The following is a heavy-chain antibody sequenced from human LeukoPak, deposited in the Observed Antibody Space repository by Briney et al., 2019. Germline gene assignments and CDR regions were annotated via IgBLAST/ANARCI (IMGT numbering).Heavy chain of an antibody. J-gene: IGHJ4*02. V-gene: IGHV1-18*01. D-gene: IGHD3-9*01. CDR3: ARVGDILTGYPYYFDY. Sequence: GASVKVSCKASGYTFTSYGISWVRQAPVQGLEWMGWINFYNGNIDYAQKLQGRVTMTTDTSTSTAYMELRSLRSDDTAVYHCARVGDILTGYPYYFDYWGQGTLVTVSS. CDR1: GYTFTSYG. CDR2: INFYNGNI.